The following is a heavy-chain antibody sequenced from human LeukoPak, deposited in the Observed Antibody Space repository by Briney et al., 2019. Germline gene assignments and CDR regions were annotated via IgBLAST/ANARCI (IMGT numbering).Heavy chain of an antibody. CDR3: ARAISSGWSFADDY. CDR1: GFTVSSNY. V-gene: IGHV3-69-1*01. CDR2: ISSSSYI. Sequence: PGGSLRLSCAASGFTVSSNYMSWVRQAPGKGLEWVSSISSSSYIYYADSVKGRFTISRDNAKNSLYLQMNSLRAEDTAVYYCARAISSGWSFADDYWGQGTLVTVSS. J-gene: IGHJ4*02. D-gene: IGHD6-19*01.